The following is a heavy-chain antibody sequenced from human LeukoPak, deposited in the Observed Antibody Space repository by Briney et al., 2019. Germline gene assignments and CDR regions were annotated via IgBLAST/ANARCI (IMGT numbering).Heavy chain of an antibody. D-gene: IGHD3-10*01. V-gene: IGHV4-39*01. CDR1: GGSISSSSYY. Sequence: SETLSLTCTVSGGSISSSSYYWGWIRQPPGKGLEWIGSIYYSGSTYYNPSLKSRVTISVDTSKNQFSLKLSSVTAADTAVYCCARHSEGFDYWGQGTLVTVSS. J-gene: IGHJ4*02. CDR3: ARHSEGFDY. CDR2: IYYSGST.